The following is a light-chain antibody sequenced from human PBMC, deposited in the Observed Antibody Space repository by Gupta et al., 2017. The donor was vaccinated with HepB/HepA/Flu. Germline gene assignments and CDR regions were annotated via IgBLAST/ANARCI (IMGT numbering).Light chain of an antibody. Sequence: QPVLTPPPSASASLGASGTLTGALGSGYSKYEVDWYQQRTRAGPRFVMRVGADWIVGDKGDGSADHFSVLGSGLTRYLTIKNVPGEEEGDVHCEEDHGSRSNDVWVFGGGTKLTVL. CDR3: EEDHGSRSNDVWV. J-gene: IGLJ3*02. V-gene: IGLV9-49*02. CDR1: SGYSKYE. CDR2: VGADWIVG.